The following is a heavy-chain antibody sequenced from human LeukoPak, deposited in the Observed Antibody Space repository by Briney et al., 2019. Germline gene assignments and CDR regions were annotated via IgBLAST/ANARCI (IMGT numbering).Heavy chain of an antibody. Sequence: PGGSLRLSCAASGFTFSRYWMHWVRQAPGKGLMWVSRISPDGSTTLYADSVKGRFTISRDNAKNSLYLQMNSLRAEDTAVYYCARDYYDSSGYYYYYYYGMDVWGQGTTVTVSS. V-gene: IGHV3-74*03. CDR2: ISPDGSTT. D-gene: IGHD3-22*01. CDR3: ARDYYDSSGYYYYYYYGMDV. CDR1: GFTFSRYW. J-gene: IGHJ6*02.